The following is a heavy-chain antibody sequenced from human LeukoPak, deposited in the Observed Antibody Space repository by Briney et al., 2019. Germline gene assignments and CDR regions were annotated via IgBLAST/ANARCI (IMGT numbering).Heavy chain of an antibody. CDR2: ISAYNGNT. V-gene: IGHV1-18*01. CDR3: TRDLGVDTSMIFFDF. Sequence: ASVKVSCKASGYTFTSFGISWVRQAPGQGLEWMGWISAYNGNTNYVQRFQGRVTMTTDTSTSTAYMELRSLRSDDTAMFYCTRDLGVDTSMIFFDFWGQGTLVTVSS. D-gene: IGHD5-18*01. CDR1: GYTFTSFG. J-gene: IGHJ4*02.